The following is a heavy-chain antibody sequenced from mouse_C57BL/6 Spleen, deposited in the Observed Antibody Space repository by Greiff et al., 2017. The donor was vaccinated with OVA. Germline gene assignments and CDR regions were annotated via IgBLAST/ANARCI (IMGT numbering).Heavy chain of an antibody. V-gene: IGHV1-20*01. CDR3: ARGYDYDEGAMDY. J-gene: IGHJ4*01. CDR1: GYSFTGYF. D-gene: IGHD2-4*01. Sequence: VQLQQSGPELVKPGDSVKISCKASGYSFTGYFMNWVMQSHGKSLEWIGRINPYNGDTFYNQKFKGKATLTVDKSSSTAHMELRSLTSEDSAVYYGARGYDYDEGAMDYWGQGTSVTVSS. CDR2: INPYNGDT.